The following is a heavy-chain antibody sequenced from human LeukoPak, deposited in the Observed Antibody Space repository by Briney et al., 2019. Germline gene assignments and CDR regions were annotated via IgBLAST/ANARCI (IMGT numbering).Heavy chain of an antibody. V-gene: IGHV4-39*07. CDR3: STEWDYGMDV. D-gene: IGHD1-26*01. CDR1: GGSISSSSYY. J-gene: IGHJ6*02. Sequence: SSETLSLTCTVSGGSISSSSYYWGWIRQPPGKGLEWIGSIYYSGSTYYNPSLKSRVTISVDTSKNQFSLKLSSVTAADTAVYYCSTEWDYGMDVWGQGTTVTVSS. CDR2: IYYSGST.